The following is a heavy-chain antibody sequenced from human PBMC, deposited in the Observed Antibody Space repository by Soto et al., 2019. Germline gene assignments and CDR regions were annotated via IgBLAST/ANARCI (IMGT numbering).Heavy chain of an antibody. CDR2: IYSGGST. V-gene: IGHV3-66*01. CDR1: GFTVSSNY. Sequence: GGSLRLSCAASGFTVSSNYMSWVRQAPGKGLEWVSVIYSGGSTYYADSVKGRFTISRDNSKNTLYLQMNSLRAEDTAVYYCARDEFLEVGSDYWGQGTLVTVSS. J-gene: IGHJ4*02. D-gene: IGHD3-3*01. CDR3: ARDEFLEVGSDY.